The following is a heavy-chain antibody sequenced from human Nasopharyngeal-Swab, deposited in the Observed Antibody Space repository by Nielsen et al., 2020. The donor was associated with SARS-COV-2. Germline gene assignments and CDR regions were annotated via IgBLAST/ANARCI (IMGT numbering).Heavy chain of an antibody. Sequence: GGSLRLSCAVSGFTFNNYGMHWVRQAPGKGLEWVALISYEGSLKYYADSVKGRFTISRDSSKSTVYLQMNSLRPEDTAVYYCARRRPILHLGEFSSSFDSWGQGTLVTVSS. CDR3: ARRRPILHLGEFSSSFDS. CDR2: ISYEGSLK. V-gene: IGHV3-30*03. CDR1: GFTFNNYG. D-gene: IGHD3-16*01. J-gene: IGHJ4*02.